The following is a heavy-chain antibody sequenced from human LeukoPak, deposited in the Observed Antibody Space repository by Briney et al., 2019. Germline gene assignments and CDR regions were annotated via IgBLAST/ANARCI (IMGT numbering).Heavy chain of an antibody. J-gene: IGHJ4*02. CDR3: ASNVLLWFGELFFDY. CDR1: GYTFTSYY. CDR2: INPNSGGT. Sequence: ASVKVSCKASGYTFTSYYMHWVRQAPGQGLEWMGWINPNSGGTKYAQKFQGRVTMTRDTSISTAYMELSRLRSDDTAVYYCASNVLLWFGELFFDYWGQGTLVTVSS. V-gene: IGHV1-2*02. D-gene: IGHD3-10*01.